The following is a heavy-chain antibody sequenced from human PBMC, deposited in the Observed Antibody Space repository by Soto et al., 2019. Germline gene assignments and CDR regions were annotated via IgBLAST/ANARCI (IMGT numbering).Heavy chain of an antibody. J-gene: IGHJ5*02. CDR2: IAYDGSNS. CDR1: GFSISRSA. D-gene: IGHD1-1*01. CDR3: ARDLQAGTDNVNWFAP. V-gene: IGHV3-30*04. Sequence: QVQLVESGGGVVQPGRSLKLSCAASGFSISRSAMHWVRQAPGKGLEWVAVIAYDGSNSWYADSAKGRFTISRDNSKNTVYLEMSSLRGEDTAVYYCARDLQAGTDNVNWFAPWGQGTLVTVSS.